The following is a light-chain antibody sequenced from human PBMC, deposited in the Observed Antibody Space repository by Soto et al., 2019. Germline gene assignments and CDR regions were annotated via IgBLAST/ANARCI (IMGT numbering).Light chain of an antibody. CDR3: QQSYSTPYT. CDR1: QSISSY. Sequence: DIQMTRSPSSLSASVGVRVTITCRASQSISSYLNWYQQKPGKAPKLLIYAASSLQSGVPSRFSGSGSGTDFTLTISSLQPEDFSEYYCQQSYSTPYTFGQGTKLEIK. J-gene: IGKJ2*01. V-gene: IGKV1-39*01. CDR2: AAS.